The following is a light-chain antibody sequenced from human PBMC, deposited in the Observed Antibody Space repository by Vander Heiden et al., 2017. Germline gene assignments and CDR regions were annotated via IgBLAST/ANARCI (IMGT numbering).Light chain of an antibody. J-gene: IGKJ1*01. V-gene: IGKV1-39*01. CDR2: DAS. Sequence: DIQMTQSPSSLSASIGDRVTITCRASQNISSFLSWYQQKPGKAPKFLIYDASNLQSGVPSRFRGSGSGTDFALTITRLQPEDLASYYCQQGDNTPLTFGQGTKVEIK. CDR1: QNISSF. CDR3: QQGDNTPLT.